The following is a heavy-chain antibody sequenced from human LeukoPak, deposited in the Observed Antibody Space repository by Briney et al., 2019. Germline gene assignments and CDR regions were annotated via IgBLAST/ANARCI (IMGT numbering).Heavy chain of an antibody. CDR3: ARSGRGTYYYFDL. J-gene: IGHJ4*02. CDR2: ISGYNGNT. V-gene: IGHV1-18*01. D-gene: IGHD5-12*01. CDR1: GYTFTSYG. Sequence: ASVKVSCKASGYTFTSYGISWVRQAPGQGLEWMGWISGYNGNTNYAQKFLGRVSMTADTSTSTAYMELRSLTSDDTAVYYCARSGRGTYYYFDLWGLGTLVTVSS.